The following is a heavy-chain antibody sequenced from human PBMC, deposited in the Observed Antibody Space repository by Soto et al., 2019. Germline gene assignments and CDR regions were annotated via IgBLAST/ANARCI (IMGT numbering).Heavy chain of an antibody. Sequence: QVQLVESGGGVVQPGRSLRLSCAASGFTFSSYGMHWVRQAPGKGLEWVAVISYDGSNKYYADSVKGRFTISRDNSKNTLYLQMNSLRAEDTAVYYCAKPYYDDYKVGACFDYWGQGTLVTVSS. D-gene: IGHD4-17*01. J-gene: IGHJ4*02. CDR2: ISYDGSNK. CDR1: GFTFSSYG. V-gene: IGHV3-30*18. CDR3: AKPYYDDYKVGACFDY.